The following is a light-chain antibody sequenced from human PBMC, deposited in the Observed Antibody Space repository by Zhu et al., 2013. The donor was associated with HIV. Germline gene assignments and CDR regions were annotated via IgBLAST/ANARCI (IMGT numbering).Light chain of an antibody. J-gene: IGLJ3*02. CDR3: QSYDSSLSGRV. Sequence: QSVLTQPPSVSGALGQRVTISCTGSSSDIGAGFDVNWYQQFPGTAPKALIYGSTNRPSGVPGRFSGSKSGTSASLTISGLLTEDDADYFCQSYDSSLSGRVFGGGTKLTVL. CDR1: SSDIGAGFD. CDR2: GST. V-gene: IGLV1-40*01.